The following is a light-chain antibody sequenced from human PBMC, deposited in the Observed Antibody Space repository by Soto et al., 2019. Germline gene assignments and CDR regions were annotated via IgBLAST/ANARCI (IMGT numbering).Light chain of an antibody. V-gene: IGKV3-20*01. CDR1: QSVSSSY. CDR3: QQYSSSPQT. Sequence: LVLTHSPGTLSLSPSQRATLSCRSSQSVSSSYLAWYQQKPGQAPRLLIYGASSKATGVPDRFYGTGSGTDFTLTISRLEPEDFAVYYCQQYSSSPQTFGQGTKVDIK. J-gene: IGKJ1*01. CDR2: GAS.